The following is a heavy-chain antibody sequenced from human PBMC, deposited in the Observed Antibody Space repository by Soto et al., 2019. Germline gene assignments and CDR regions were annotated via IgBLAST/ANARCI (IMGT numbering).Heavy chain of an antibody. J-gene: IGHJ6*02. CDR1: GFTFSNAW. D-gene: IGHD4-4*01. CDR3: TTVKNSNYLWGDYYGMDV. Sequence: GGSLRLSCAGSGFTFSNAWMSWVRQAPGKGLEWVGRIKSKTDGGTTDYAAPVNGRFTISRDDSKNTLYLQMNSLKTEDTAVYYCTTVKNSNYLWGDYYGMDVWGQGTTVTVSS. CDR2: IKSKTDGGTT. V-gene: IGHV3-15*01.